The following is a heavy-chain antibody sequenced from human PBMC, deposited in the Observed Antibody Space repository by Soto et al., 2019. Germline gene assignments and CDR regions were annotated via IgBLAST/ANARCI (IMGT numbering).Heavy chain of an antibody. J-gene: IGHJ4*02. CDR2: LNQDGSEK. CDR1: GFNFRIHS. Sequence: EMQLVESGGGLVQPGGSLRLSCAASGFNFRIHSMNWVRQAPGKGLEWVANLNQDGSEKYYVDSVKGRFTISRDNAKNSLSLQMNSLRAEDTAVYYCAGGSYWGQGTLVTVSS. CDR3: AGGSY. V-gene: IGHV3-7*01.